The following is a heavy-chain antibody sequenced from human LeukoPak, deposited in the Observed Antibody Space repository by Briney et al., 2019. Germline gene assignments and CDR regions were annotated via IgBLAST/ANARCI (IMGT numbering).Heavy chain of an antibody. Sequence: ASVKVSCKASGYTFTSYYMHWVRQAPGQGLEWMGIINPSGGSTSYAQKFQGRVTMTRDTSTSTVYKELSSLRSEDTAVYCCARDRGVVNDAFDIWGQGTMVTVSS. CDR3: ARDRGVVNDAFDI. D-gene: IGHD4-23*01. CDR1: GYTFTSYY. CDR2: INPSGGST. V-gene: IGHV1-46*01. J-gene: IGHJ3*02.